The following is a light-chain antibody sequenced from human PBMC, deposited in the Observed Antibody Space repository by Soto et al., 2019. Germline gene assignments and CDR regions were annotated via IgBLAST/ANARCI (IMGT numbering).Light chain of an antibody. Sequence: EVVLTQSPGTLSLSPGERATLSCRASQSVSNYLAWYQQKPGQAPRLLIYNISSRATGIPDRFSGRGSGTDFTLTISRLEPEDFAVYYCHQYGYSPQTFGQGTKVEIK. CDR2: NIS. V-gene: IGKV3-20*01. CDR3: HQYGYSPQT. J-gene: IGKJ1*01. CDR1: QSVSNY.